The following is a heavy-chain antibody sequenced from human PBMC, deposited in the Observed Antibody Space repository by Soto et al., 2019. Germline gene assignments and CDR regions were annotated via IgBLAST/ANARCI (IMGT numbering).Heavy chain of an antibody. D-gene: IGHD4-17*01. CDR2: VYYNGAT. V-gene: IGHV4-59*01. CDR1: GASMTSYH. J-gene: IGHJ5*01. CDR3: ARAGQTVSFFDF. Sequence: QVQLQVSGPELLRPSETLSLTCRVSGASMTSYHWTWIRQSPGKGLEWIGNVYYNGATTYNPSLRSRVAISIDTSEKQFSLKLNSLTAADSATYFCARAGQTVSFFDFWAQGALVAISS.